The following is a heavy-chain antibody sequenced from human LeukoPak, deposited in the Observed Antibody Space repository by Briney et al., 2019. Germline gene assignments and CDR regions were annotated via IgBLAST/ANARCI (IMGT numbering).Heavy chain of an antibody. V-gene: IGHV4-61*02. J-gene: IGHJ6*03. CDR3: ASGGVVPATYYYYYYMDV. CDR1: GGSISSGSYY. D-gene: IGHD2-2*01. Sequence: SETLSLTCTVSGGSISSGSYYWSWIRQPAGKGLEWIGRIYTSGGTNYDPSLKSRVTISVDTSKNQFSLKLSSVTAADTALYYCASGGVVPATYYYYYYMDVWGKGTTVTVSS. CDR2: IYTSGGT.